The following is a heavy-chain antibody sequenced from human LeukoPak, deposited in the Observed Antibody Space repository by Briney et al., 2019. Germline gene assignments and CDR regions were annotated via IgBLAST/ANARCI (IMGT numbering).Heavy chain of an antibody. J-gene: IGHJ6*03. CDR3: ARGCSWYRAYYMDV. CDR2: IYYSGST. CDR1: GGSISSSSYY. D-gene: IGHD2-15*01. V-gene: IGHV4-39*07. Sequence: SETLSLTCTVSGGSISSSSYYWGWIRQPPGTGLEWIGSIYYSGSTYSNPSLKSRVTISVDTSKSQFSLKLSSVTAADTAVYYCARGCSWYRAYYMDVWGKGTTVTVSS.